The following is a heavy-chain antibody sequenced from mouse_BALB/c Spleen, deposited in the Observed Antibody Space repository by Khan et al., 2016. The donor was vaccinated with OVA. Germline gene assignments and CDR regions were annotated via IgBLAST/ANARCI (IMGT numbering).Heavy chain of an antibody. CDR1: GYTFTSYG. Sequence: VQLQQSGPELVKPGASVKMSCKASGYTFTSYGMHWVKQKPGQGLEWIGYINPCNDYTKFNEKFKGKATLTSDKSSSTAYMELSSLTSEDSAVYYCARGVYGRRNWFAYWGQGTLVTVSA. J-gene: IGHJ3*01. D-gene: IGHD1-1*01. V-gene: IGHV1S136*01. CDR2: INPCNDYT. CDR3: ARGVYGRRNWFAY.